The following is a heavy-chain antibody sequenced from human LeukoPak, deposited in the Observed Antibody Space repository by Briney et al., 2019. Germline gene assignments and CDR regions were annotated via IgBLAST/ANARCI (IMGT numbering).Heavy chain of an antibody. J-gene: IGHJ2*01. Sequence: SETLSLTCTVSGGPISSYQWSWIRQPPGKGLGWIGYIYYSGSTNYNPSLKSRVTISVDTSKNQFSLKLSSVTATDTAVYYCARGVSMIVVVIHDWYFDLWGRGTLVTVSS. D-gene: IGHD3-22*01. CDR3: ARGVSMIVVVIHDWYFDL. CDR1: GGPISSYQ. CDR2: IYYSGST. V-gene: IGHV4-59*08.